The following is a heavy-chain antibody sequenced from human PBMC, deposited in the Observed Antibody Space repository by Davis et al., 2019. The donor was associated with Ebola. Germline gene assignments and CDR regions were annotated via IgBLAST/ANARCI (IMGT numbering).Heavy chain of an antibody. V-gene: IGHV2-70*04. J-gene: IGHJ4*02. CDR3: ARLTCSGSSCFLDY. CDR1: GFSLRTRGVR. CDR2: IDWDDDK. D-gene: IGHD2-15*01. Sequence: SGPTLVKPTETLTLTCTFSGFSLRTRGVRVNWIRQSPGKALEWLARIDWDDDKFYSTSLKTRLSISKDTSKNQVVLTMTNMDPVDTATYYCARLTCSGSSCFLDYWGQGTLVTVSS.